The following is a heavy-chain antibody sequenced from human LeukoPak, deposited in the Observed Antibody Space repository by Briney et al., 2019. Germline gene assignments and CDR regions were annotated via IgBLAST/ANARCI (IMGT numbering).Heavy chain of an antibody. CDR2: VSGSGGST. J-gene: IGHJ4*02. CDR1: GFTFRSHD. D-gene: IGHD3-3*01. V-gene: IGHV3-23*01. Sequence: GGSPRLSCAASGFTFRSHDMSWVRQAPGKGLEWVSGVSGSGGSTYYADSVKGRFTISRDNSKNTLYLQMNSLRAEDTAVYYCAKAEYYDFWSGHHDFDYWGQGTLVTVSS. CDR3: AKAEYYDFWSGHHDFDY.